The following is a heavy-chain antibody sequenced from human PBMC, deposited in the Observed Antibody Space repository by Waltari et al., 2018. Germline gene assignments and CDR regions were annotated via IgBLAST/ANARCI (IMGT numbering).Heavy chain of an antibody. CDR1: GFSCSSYN. J-gene: IGHJ4*02. D-gene: IGHD2-15*01. V-gene: IGHV3-48*01. CDR3: ARSTVVKGRSFDF. CDR2: ISGTSAFI. Sequence: EVQLVESGGVLVQPGGSLRLSCAASGFSCSSYNMHWVGQAPGKGLEGVSFISGTSAFIDYADVVKGRFTISRDNDKNSMYLEMNSLRGEDTAVYYCARSTVVKGRSFDFWGQGTRVTVSS.